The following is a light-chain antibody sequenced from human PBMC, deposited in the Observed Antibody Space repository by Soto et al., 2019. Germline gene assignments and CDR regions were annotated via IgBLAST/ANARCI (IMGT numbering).Light chain of an antibody. CDR3: TSWTTSTTMI. CDR2: DVN. V-gene: IGLV2-14*03. J-gene: IGLJ2*01. CDR1: SSDIGAYNF. Sequence: QSAPTQPASVSGSPGQSITISCTGTSSDIGAYNFVSWYQQHPGKAPKLMLYDVNIRPSGVSNRFSDSKSGNTASLTISGLQAEDEADYYCTSWTTSTTMIFGGGTKLTVL.